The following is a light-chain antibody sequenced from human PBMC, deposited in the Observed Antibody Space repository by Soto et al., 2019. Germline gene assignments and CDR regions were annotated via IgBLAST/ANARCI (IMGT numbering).Light chain of an antibody. Sequence: EIVMTQSPDTLSVSPGERATLSCRASQSLSRNLAWYQQKPGQAPRLLIYGTSTRATGIPARFSGSQSGTEFTLTISSLQSEDFATYYCQQANTFALTFGGGTKVDI. CDR2: GTS. J-gene: IGKJ4*01. CDR1: QSLSRN. CDR3: QQANTFALT. V-gene: IGKV3-15*01.